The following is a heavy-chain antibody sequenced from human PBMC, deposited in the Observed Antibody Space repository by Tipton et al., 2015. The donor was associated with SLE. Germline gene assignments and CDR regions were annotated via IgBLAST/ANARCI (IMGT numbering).Heavy chain of an antibody. J-gene: IGHJ3*01. CDR3: VKDPYISD. CDR1: GFSFSSSA. V-gene: IGHV3-23*03. Sequence: LSLTCAAFGFSFSSSAMSWVRQAPGKGLEWASLIYGGGASKYADSVKGRFTMSRDNSKNTLYLQMNRLRPEDTAVYYCVKDPYISDWGHGTMVTVSS. D-gene: IGHD3-22*01. CDR2: IYGGGAS.